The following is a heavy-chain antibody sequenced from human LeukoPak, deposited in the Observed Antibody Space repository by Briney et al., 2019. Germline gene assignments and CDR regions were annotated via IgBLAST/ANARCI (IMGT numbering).Heavy chain of an antibody. Sequence: GASVKVSCKASGYTFTSYAISWVRQAPGQGLEWMGGIIPIFGTANYAQKFQGRVTITADESTSTAYMELSSLRSEDTAVYYCARARPPDYDFWSGPISYWGQGTLVTVSS. CDR1: GYTFTSYA. CDR2: IIPIFGTA. J-gene: IGHJ4*02. V-gene: IGHV1-69*13. D-gene: IGHD3-3*01. CDR3: ARARPPDYDFWSGPISY.